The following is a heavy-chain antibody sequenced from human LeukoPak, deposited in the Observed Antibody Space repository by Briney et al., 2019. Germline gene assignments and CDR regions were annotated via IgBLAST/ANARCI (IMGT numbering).Heavy chain of an antibody. Sequence: GGSLRLSCAASGFTFDDYGMSWVRQAPGKGLEWVSGINWNGGSTGYADSVKGRFTISRDNAKNSLYLQMNSLRAEDTALYYCARALRGYCSGGSCYGCDYWGQGTLVTVSS. CDR1: GFTFDDYG. V-gene: IGHV3-20*04. J-gene: IGHJ4*02. CDR2: INWNGGST. CDR3: ARALRGYCSGGSCYGCDY. D-gene: IGHD2-15*01.